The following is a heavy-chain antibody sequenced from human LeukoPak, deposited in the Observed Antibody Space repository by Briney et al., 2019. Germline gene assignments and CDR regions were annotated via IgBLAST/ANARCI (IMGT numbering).Heavy chain of an antibody. CDR2: MYSSGNT. V-gene: IGHV4-39*07. J-gene: IGHJ3*02. CDR3: ARGPPDCSSTSCYAFDAFDI. Sequence: SETLSLTCTVSGGSISITSYYWGWIRHPPGKGLEWIGSMYSSGNTYYNPSLKSRDTIPVDTSKNQFSLKLSSVTAADTAVYYCARGPPDCSSTSCYAFDAFDIWGQGTMVTVSS. D-gene: IGHD2-2*01. CDR1: GGSISITSYY.